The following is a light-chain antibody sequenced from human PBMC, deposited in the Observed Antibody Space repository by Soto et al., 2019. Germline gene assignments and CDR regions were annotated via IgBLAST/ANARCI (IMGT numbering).Light chain of an antibody. CDR3: QQYNNWPWP. CDR1: QSISGT. J-gene: IGKJ1*01. Sequence: EIVMTQSPATLSVSPGGRATLSCRASQSISGTLAWYQQKPGQAPRLLIYGASTRATSFPARFSGSGSGTAFTLTISSLRFGDFAVYYCQQYNNWPWPCGQGTKVEIQ. V-gene: IGKV3-15*01. CDR2: GAS.